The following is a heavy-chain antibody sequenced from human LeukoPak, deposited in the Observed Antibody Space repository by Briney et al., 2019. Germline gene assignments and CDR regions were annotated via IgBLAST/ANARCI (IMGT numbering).Heavy chain of an antibody. Sequence: GGSLRLSCTASGFTFGDYAMSWFRQAPGKGLEWVSFIGSNTYGGTIEYAASVKGRITISSDDYKIIVYLQMHSLKTEDTDVYDCTSGTYYYDLVVVHWGQGTLVTVSS. V-gene: IGHV3-49*03. CDR2: IGSNTYGGTI. D-gene: IGHD3-22*01. CDR3: TSGTYYYDLVVVH. CDR1: GFTFGDYA. J-gene: IGHJ4*02.